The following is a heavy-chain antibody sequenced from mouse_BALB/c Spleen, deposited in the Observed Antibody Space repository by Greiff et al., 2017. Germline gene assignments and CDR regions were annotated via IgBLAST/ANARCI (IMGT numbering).Heavy chain of an antibody. J-gene: IGHJ2*01. CDR3: ARDGWLRERYFDY. Sequence: EVQLQESGPGLVKPSQSLSLTCSVTGYSITSGYYWNWIRQFPGNKLEWMGYISYDGSNNYNPSLKNRISITRDTSKNQFFLKLNSVTTEDTATYYCARDGWLRERYFDYWGQGTTLTVSS. CDR2: ISYDGSN. CDR1: GYSITSGYY. D-gene: IGHD2-2*01. V-gene: IGHV3-6*02.